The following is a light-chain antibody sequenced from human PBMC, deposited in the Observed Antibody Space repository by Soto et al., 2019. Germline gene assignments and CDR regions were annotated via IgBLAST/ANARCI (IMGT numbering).Light chain of an antibody. J-gene: IGLJ1*01. V-gene: IGLV2-14*01. Sequence: QSALTQPASVSGSPGQSITISCTGTSSDVGGYNYVSWYQQHPGKAPKLMIYDVSNRPSGVSNRFSGSKSSNTASLTISGLQAEDEADYYCSSHTSSSTLEVFGTGTKVTVL. CDR1: SSDVGGYNY. CDR3: SSHTSSSTLEV. CDR2: DVS.